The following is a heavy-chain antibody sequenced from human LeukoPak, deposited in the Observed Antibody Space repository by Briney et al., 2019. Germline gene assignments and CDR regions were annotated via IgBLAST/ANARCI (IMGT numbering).Heavy chain of an antibody. CDR2: TNEAGSGQ. V-gene: IGHV3-7*01. J-gene: IGHJ4*02. CDR1: GFPFSSHW. CDR3: SNKRDY. Sequence: QTGGSLRLSCAASGFPFSSHWMTWVRQAPGKGMEWVANTNEAGSGQNYGDYVKGRFTISRDNAKNSLYLQMNSLRVEDTAIYYCSNKRDYWGQGTLVTVSS.